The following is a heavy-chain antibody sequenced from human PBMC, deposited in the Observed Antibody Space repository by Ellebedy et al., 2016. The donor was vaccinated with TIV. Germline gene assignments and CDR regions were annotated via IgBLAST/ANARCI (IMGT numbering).Heavy chain of an antibody. J-gene: IGHJ5*02. Sequence: GGSLRLSCAVSGFTFGSYAMNWVRQAPGQGLEWVSVLYPDAKTNYTDSVNGRSIVSRDSSKITLYLQMNSLTAEDTAVYYCARDPGGGGDFGDNWFDPWGQGTLVTVSS. CDR2: LYPDAKT. CDR1: GFTFGSYA. CDR3: ARDPGGGGDFGDNWFDP. D-gene: IGHD2-21*01. V-gene: IGHV3-66*01.